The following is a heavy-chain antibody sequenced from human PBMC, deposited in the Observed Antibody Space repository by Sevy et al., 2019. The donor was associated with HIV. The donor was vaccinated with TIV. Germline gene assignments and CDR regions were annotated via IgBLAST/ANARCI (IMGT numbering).Heavy chain of an antibody. CDR2: INPSGGST. J-gene: IGHJ5*02. Sequence: ASVKVSCKASGYTFTSYYTHWVRQAPGQGLEWMGIINPSGGSTSYAQKFQGRVTMTRDTSTSTVYMELNSLRSEDTAVYYCAREGSSSSKFTWFDPWGQGTLVTVSS. D-gene: IGHD6-6*01. CDR1: GYTFTSYY. CDR3: AREGSSSSKFTWFDP. V-gene: IGHV1-46*03.